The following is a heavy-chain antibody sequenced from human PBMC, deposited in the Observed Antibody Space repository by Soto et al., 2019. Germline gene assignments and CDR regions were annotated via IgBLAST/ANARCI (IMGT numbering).Heavy chain of an antibody. J-gene: IGHJ4*02. Sequence: EVLLVQSGAEVKKPGESLKISCQHSGPMFPSAWIGWVRQMPGKGLEWMGIIYLGDSDTRYSPSFQGQVTISADKSISTAYLQWSSLKASDTAMYYCARRGNDAGRFDFWGQGTLVTVSS. CDR1: GPMFPSAW. D-gene: IGHD1-1*01. CDR2: IYLGDSDT. CDR3: ARRGNDAGRFDF. V-gene: IGHV5-51*01.